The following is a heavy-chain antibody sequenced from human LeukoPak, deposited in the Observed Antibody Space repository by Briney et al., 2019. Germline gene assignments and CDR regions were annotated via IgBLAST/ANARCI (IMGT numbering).Heavy chain of an antibody. CDR3: ARDRGYGDYVGAFDI. Sequence: QPGGSLRLSCAASGFTLSSYSMNWVRQAPGKGLEWVSHISSSSSTIYYADSVKGRFTISRDNAKNSLYLQMNSLRDEDTAVYYCARDRGYGDYVGAFDIWGQGTMVTVSS. CDR2: ISSSSSTI. V-gene: IGHV3-48*02. J-gene: IGHJ3*02. CDR1: GFTLSSYS. D-gene: IGHD4-17*01.